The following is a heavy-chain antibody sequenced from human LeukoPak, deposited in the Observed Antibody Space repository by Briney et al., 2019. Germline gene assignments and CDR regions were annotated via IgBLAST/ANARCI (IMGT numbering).Heavy chain of an antibody. CDR3: AKDRRISHCCFPLDY. J-gene: IGHJ4*02. CDR2: VSGSGGGT. CDR1: GFTVSSYA. D-gene: IGHD3-3*02. Sequence: PGGSLRLSCAVSGFTVSSYAMSWVRQAPGKGPEWVSSVSGSGGGTYYADSVKGRFSSSRDNSKNTLYLQMNSLRAEDTAVYYCAKDRRISHCCFPLDYWGQGTLVTVSS. V-gene: IGHV3-23*01.